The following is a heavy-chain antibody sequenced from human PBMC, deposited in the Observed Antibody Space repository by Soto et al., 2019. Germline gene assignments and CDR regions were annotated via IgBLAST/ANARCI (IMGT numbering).Heavy chain of an antibody. J-gene: IGHJ6*02. CDR1: GFPFSSHD. CDR2: VDTSGGT. D-gene: IGHD6-13*01. CDR3: AREVAGTGRYYNLDV. Sequence: PGGSLRLSCATSGFPFSSHDMHWVRQPTGRGLEWVSAVDTSGGTYYPASVKGRFTISRENAKNSLYLQMNSLRAEDTAVYYCAREVAGTGRYYNLDVWGQGTTVTVSS. V-gene: IGHV3-13*01.